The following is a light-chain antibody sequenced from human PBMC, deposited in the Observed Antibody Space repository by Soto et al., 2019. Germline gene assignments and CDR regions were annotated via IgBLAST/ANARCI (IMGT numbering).Light chain of an antibody. V-gene: IGKV1-5*03. Sequence: DIQMTHSPSTLSASVGDRVTITCRARQSISSWLAWYQQKPGKAPKLLIYKASSLESGVPSRFSGSGSGTEFTLTISSLQADDVAAYYCQQYNSYSRTFGQGTKVEIK. CDR3: QQYNSYSRT. J-gene: IGKJ1*01. CDR1: QSISSW. CDR2: KAS.